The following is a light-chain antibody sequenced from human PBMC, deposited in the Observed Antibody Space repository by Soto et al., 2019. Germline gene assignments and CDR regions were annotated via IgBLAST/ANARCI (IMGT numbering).Light chain of an antibody. V-gene: IGKV1-5*01. J-gene: IGKJ1*01. Sequence: DIQLTQSPSTLSASIGDRVTITCRASQSISKWLAWYQQKLGKAPKLLIYHASTLESGVPAGLSGGGSGTEFTLTISTLQPDDVASYYCQQYSGFSEWTFGQGTKVDIK. CDR3: QQYSGFSEWT. CDR2: HAS. CDR1: QSISKW.